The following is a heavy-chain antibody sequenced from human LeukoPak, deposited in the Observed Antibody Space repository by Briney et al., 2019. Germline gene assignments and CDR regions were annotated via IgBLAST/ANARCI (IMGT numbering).Heavy chain of an antibody. CDR2: IYYSGST. Sequence: SETLSLTCTVSGGSVSSYYWNWLRHPPGKGLEWIGYIYYSGSTNYNPSLKSRVTISVDTSKNQFSLNVNSVTAADTAVYYCARWDSGSYFLDYWGQGALVTVSS. V-gene: IGHV4-59*02. D-gene: IGHD1-26*01. CDR1: GGSVSSYY. CDR3: ARWDSGSYFLDY. J-gene: IGHJ4*02.